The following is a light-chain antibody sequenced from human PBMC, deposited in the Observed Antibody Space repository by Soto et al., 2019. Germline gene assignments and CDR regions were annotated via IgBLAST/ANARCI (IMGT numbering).Light chain of an antibody. CDR1: NIGSKS. Sequence: SYELTQPPSVSVAPGKTARITCGGNNIGSKSVHWYQQKPGQAPVLVIYYDSDRPSGIPERFSGSNSGNTATLTISRVEAGDEAAYYCQVWDSSSDVVFGGGTKVTVL. CDR3: QVWDSSSDVV. CDR2: YDS. V-gene: IGLV3-21*04. J-gene: IGLJ2*01.